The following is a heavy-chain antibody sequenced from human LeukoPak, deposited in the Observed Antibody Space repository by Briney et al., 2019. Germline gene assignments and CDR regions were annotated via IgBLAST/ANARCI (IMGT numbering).Heavy chain of an antibody. V-gene: IGHV3-48*04. Sequence: PGGSLRLSCAASGFTFSSYAMSWVRQAPGKGLEWVSYIGYSGSPIFYPDSVRGRFTVSRDNAKKSLHLQMNSLRAADTAVYYCARVAIIDDYGDYWIDYWGQGTLVTVSS. D-gene: IGHD4-17*01. CDR1: GFTFSSYA. CDR3: ARVAIIDDYGDYWIDY. CDR2: IGYSGSPI. J-gene: IGHJ4*02.